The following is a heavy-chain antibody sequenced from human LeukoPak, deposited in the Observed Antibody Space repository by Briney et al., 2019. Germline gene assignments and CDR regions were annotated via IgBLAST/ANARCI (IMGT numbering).Heavy chain of an antibody. J-gene: IGHJ4*02. CDR1: GGTFNSYA. CDR2: IIPILTAK. V-gene: IGHV1-69*13. Sequence: GASVKVSCKVSGGTFNSYAINWVRQAPGRGLEWMGGIIPILTAKTNAQEFQGRVILSADESTTTAYMELSSLRSDDTAVYYCWVGGLGFSETGFDYWGQGTLVTVSS. CDR3: WVGGLGFSETGFDY. D-gene: IGHD3-9*01.